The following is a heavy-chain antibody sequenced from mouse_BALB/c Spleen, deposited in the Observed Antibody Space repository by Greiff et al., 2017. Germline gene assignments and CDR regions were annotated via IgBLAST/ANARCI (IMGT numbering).Heavy chain of an antibody. Sequence: VQLQQSGPELVKPGASVKISCKASGYAFSSSWMNWVKQRPGQGLEWIGRIYPGDGDTNYNGKFKGKATLTADKSSSTAYMQLSSLTSVDSAVYFCARGGTASFDYWGQGTTLTVSS. CDR2: IYPGDGDT. D-gene: IGHD1-2*01. J-gene: IGHJ2*01. CDR1: GYAFSSSW. CDR3: ARGGTASFDY. V-gene: IGHV1-82*01.